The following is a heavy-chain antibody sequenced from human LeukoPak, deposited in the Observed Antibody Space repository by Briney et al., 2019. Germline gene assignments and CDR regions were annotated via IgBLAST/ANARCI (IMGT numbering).Heavy chain of an antibody. D-gene: IGHD1-26*01. J-gene: IGHJ5*02. CDR2: IIPIFGTA. V-gene: IGHV1-69*06. CDR1: GGTFSSYA. Sequence: GASVKVSCKASGGTFSSYAISWVRQAPGQGLEWMGGIIPIFGTANYAQKFQGRVTITADKSTSTAYMELSSLRSEDTAVYYCARSLSGSYYYYPWFDPWGQGTLVTVSS. CDR3: ARSLSGSYYYYPWFDP.